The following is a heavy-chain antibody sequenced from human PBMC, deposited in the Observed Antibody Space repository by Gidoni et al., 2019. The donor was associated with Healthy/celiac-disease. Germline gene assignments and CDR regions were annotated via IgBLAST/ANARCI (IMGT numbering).Heavy chain of an antibody. CDR2: IYTSGST. D-gene: IGHD1-26*01. Sequence: QVQLQESGPGLVKPSETLSLTCTVSGGFISSYYWSWIRQPAGKGLEWIWRIYTSGSTNYNPPLKSRVTMSVDTSKNQFSLKLSSVTAADTAVYYCARDSHSTTYSWYFDLWGRGTLVTVSS. CDR1: GGFISSYY. J-gene: IGHJ2*01. CDR3: ARDSHSTTYSWYFDL. V-gene: IGHV4-4*07.